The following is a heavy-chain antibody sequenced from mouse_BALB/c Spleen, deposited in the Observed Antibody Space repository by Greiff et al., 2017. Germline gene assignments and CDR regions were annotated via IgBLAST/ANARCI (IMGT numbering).Heavy chain of an antibody. CDR1: GFSLTGYG. D-gene: IGHD2-3*01. J-gene: IGHJ1*01. CDR2: IWGDGST. CDR3: ARGGDGYYWYFDV. Sequence: QVQLKESVPGLVAPSQSLSITCTVSGFSLTGYGVNWVRQPPGKGLEWLGMIWGDGSTDYNSALKSRLSISKDNSKSQVFLKMNSLQTDDTARYYCARGGDGYYWYFDVWGAGTTVTVSS. V-gene: IGHV2-6-7*01.